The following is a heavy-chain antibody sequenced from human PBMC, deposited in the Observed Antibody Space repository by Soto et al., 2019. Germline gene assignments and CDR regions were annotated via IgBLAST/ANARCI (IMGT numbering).Heavy chain of an antibody. CDR2: IYYSGST. D-gene: IGHD3-22*01. Sequence: SETLSLTCTVSGGSISSSSYYWGWIRQPPGKGLEWIGSIYYSGSTYYNPSLKSRVTISVDTSKNQFSLKLSSVTAADTAVYYCARHDFVDSSGYSYYSDYWGQGTLVTVSS. CDR1: GGSISSSSYY. J-gene: IGHJ4*02. CDR3: ARHDFVDSSGYSYYSDY. V-gene: IGHV4-39*01.